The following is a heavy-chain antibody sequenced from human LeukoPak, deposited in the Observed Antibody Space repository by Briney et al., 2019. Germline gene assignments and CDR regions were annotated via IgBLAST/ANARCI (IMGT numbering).Heavy chain of an antibody. J-gene: IGHJ4*02. CDR1: GFTVRSNY. V-gene: IGHV3-53*01. D-gene: IGHD7-27*01. Sequence: GGSLRLSCAASGFTVRSNYMSWVRQAPGKGLERVSIIYGGGDTYYTDSVKGRFTISRDNFRNTLYLQMNSLRAEDTAVYYCARGLGIGGYYFDYWGQGTLVTVSS. CDR3: ARGLGIGGYYFDY. CDR2: IYGGGDT.